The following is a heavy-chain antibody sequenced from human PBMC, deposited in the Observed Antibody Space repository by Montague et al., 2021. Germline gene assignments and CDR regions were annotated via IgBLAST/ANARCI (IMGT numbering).Heavy chain of an antibody. J-gene: IGHJ4*02. CDR2: IYYSGST. D-gene: IGHD4-17*01. Sequence: TLSFSRAVSGGSISSTAYYWSWICQHPGKGLEWIGYIYYSGSTYYNPSLKSRVTISVDTSQNQFFLNLNSVTAADTAVYYCARVGATVTAPFDFRGQGTLVTVSS. CDR1: GGSISSTAYY. V-gene: IGHV4-31*11. CDR3: ARVGATVTAPFDF.